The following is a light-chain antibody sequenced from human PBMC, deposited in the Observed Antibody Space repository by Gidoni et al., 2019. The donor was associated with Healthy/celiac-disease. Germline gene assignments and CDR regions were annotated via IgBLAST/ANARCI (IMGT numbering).Light chain of an antibody. CDR1: QSISSW. CDR3: QQYNSYPYT. V-gene: IGKV1-5*03. Sequence: DIQMTQSPSTLSASVGDRVTITCRASQSISSWLAWYQQKPGKAPKLLIYKASSLESGVPSRFSGSGSGTEFTLAISSLQPDDFATYYCQQYNSYPYTFGQGTKLEIK. J-gene: IGKJ2*01. CDR2: KAS.